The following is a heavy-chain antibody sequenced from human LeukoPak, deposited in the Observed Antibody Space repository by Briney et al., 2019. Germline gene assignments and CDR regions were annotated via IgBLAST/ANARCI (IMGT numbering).Heavy chain of an antibody. CDR3: ARDVTGTTLDYYDRMDV. Sequence: SETLSLTCTVSGGSISSYYWSWFRQPPGKGLEWIGYIYYSGSTNYNPSLKSRVTISVDTSKNQFSLKLSSVTAADTAVYYCARDVTGTTLDYYDRMDVWGQGTPVTVSS. CDR2: IYYSGST. CDR1: GGSISSYY. J-gene: IGHJ6*02. V-gene: IGHV4-59*01. D-gene: IGHD1-20*01.